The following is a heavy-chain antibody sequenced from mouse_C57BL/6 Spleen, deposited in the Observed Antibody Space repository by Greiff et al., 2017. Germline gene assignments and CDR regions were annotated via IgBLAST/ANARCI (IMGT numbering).Heavy chain of an antibody. CDR2: INPSNGGT. CDR1: GYTFTSYW. CDR3: ARLLYYYGSSYGYFDV. J-gene: IGHJ1*03. V-gene: IGHV1-53*01. D-gene: IGHD1-1*01. Sequence: QLQQPGTELVKPGASVKLSCKASGYTFTSYWMHWVKQRPGQGLEWIGNINPSNGGTNYNEKFKSKATLTVDKSSSTAYMQLSSLTSEDSAVYYCARLLYYYGSSYGYFDVWGTGTTVTVSS.